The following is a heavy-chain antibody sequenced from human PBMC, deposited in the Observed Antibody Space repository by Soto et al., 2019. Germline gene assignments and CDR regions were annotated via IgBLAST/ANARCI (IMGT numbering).Heavy chain of an antibody. CDR1: GGSFSGYY. CDR3: ARGLARRRWELPTYYYYGMDV. Sequence: QVQLQQWGAGLLKPSETLSLTCAVYGGSFSGYYWSWIRQPPGKGLEWIGEINHSGSTNYNPSLKSRVTISVDTSKNQFSLKLSSVTAADTAVYYCARGLARRRWELPTYYYYGMDVWGQGTTVTVSS. J-gene: IGHJ6*02. V-gene: IGHV4-34*01. D-gene: IGHD1-26*01. CDR2: INHSGST.